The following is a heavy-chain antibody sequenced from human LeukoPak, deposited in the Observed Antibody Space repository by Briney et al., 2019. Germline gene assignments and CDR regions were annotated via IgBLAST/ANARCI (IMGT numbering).Heavy chain of an antibody. CDR2: INPNSGGT. CDR1: GYTFTGYY. V-gene: IGHV1-2*02. J-gene: IGHJ6*03. CDR3: ARRMSHYYDSSGYYYYYYYMDV. D-gene: IGHD3-22*01. Sequence: ASVKVSCKASGYTFTGYYMHWVRQAPGQGLEWMGWINPNSGGTNYAQKFQGRVTMTRDTSISTAYMELSRLRSDDTAVYYCARRMSHYYDSSGYYYYYYYMDVWGKGTTVTVSS.